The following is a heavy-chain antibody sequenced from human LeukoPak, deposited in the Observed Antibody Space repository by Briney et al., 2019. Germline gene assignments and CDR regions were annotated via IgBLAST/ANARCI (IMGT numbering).Heavy chain of an antibody. J-gene: IGHJ6*03. V-gene: IGHV3-23*01. Sequence: GGSLRLSCAASGFTFSSYGMSWVRQAPGKGLEWVSASGSGGSTYYADSVKGRFTISRDNSKNTLYLQMNSLRAEDTAVYYCAKGRVVPAAKIYYYYMDVWGKGTTVTISS. CDR1: GFTFSSYG. CDR2: SGSGGST. CDR3: AKGRVVPAAKIYYYYMDV. D-gene: IGHD2-2*01.